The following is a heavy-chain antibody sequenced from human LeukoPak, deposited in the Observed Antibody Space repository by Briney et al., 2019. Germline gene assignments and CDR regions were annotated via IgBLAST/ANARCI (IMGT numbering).Heavy chain of an antibody. D-gene: IGHD6-6*01. Sequence: SETLSLTCTVSGGSISSYYWSWIRQPAGKGLEWIGRIYTGGSINYNPSLKSRVTMSVDTSKNQFSLKLSSVTAADTAVYYCARHKYSSSPFDYWGQGTLVTVSS. J-gene: IGHJ4*02. CDR1: GGSISSYY. V-gene: IGHV4-4*07. CDR2: IYTGGSI. CDR3: ARHKYSSSPFDY.